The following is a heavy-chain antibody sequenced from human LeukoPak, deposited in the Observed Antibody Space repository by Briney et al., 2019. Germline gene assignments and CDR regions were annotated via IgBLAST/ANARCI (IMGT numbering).Heavy chain of an antibody. Sequence: SETLSLTCTVSGGSISSGGYYWSWIRQHSGKGLEWIGYIYYSGSTYYNPSLKSRVTISVDTSKNQFSLKLSSVTAADTAVYYCARGRRIDFWSGYYDYWGQGTLVTVSS. CDR1: GGSISSGGYY. J-gene: IGHJ4*02. V-gene: IGHV4-31*03. CDR2: IYYSGST. D-gene: IGHD3-3*01. CDR3: ARGRRIDFWSGYYDY.